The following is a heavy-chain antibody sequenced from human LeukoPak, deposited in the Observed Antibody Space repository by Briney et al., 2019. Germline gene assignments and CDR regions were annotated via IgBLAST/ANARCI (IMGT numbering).Heavy chain of an antibody. D-gene: IGHD1-26*01. J-gene: IGHJ4*02. CDR2: ILSDGSKE. CDR1: GYTFSSYG. Sequence: PGGSLRLSCAASGYTFSSYGMHWVRQAPGKGLEWVAVILSDGSKEFYTDSVKGRFTISRDNSKNTLYLQMNSLRAEDTAVYYCVERDAGGLDYWGQGTLVTVSS. V-gene: IGHV3-33*01. CDR3: VERDAGGLDY.